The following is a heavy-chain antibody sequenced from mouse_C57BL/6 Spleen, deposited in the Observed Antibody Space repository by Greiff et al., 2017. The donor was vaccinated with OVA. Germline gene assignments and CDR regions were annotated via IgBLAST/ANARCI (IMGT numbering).Heavy chain of an antibody. CDR1: GYTFTSYW. CDR2: IDPSDSYT. CDR3: ARKGYYEYYAMDY. J-gene: IGHJ4*01. Sequence: QVQLQQPGAELVKPGASVKLSCKASGYTFTSYWMQWVKQRPGQGLEWIGEIDPSDSYTNYNQKFKGKATLTVDTSSSTAYMQLSSLTSEDSAVYYCARKGYYEYYAMDYWGQGTSVTVSS. D-gene: IGHD2-4*01. V-gene: IGHV1-50*01.